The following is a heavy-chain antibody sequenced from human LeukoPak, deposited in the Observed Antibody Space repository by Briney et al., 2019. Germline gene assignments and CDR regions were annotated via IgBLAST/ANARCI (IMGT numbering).Heavy chain of an antibody. Sequence: GGSLRLSCAASGFTFSSYAMSWVRQAPGKGLEWVSAISGSGGSTYYADSVKGRFTISRDNAKNTLYLQMNSLRAEDTAVYYCARRIAAAAAPYYFDYWGQGTLVTVSS. CDR3: ARRIAAAAAPYYFDY. D-gene: IGHD6-13*01. V-gene: IGHV3-23*01. CDR1: GFTFSSYA. J-gene: IGHJ4*02. CDR2: ISGSGGST.